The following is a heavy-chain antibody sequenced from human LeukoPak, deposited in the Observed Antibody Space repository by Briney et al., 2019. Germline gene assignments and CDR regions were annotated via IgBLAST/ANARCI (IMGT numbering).Heavy chain of an antibody. V-gene: IGHV4-4*07. Sequence: SETLSLTCTVSGGSISSYYWSWIRQPAGKGLEWIGRIYTSGSTNYNPSLKSRVTMSVDTSKNQFSLKLSSVTAADTAVYYCAKQRRYSSSWYRGDWFDPWGQGTLVTVSS. CDR1: GGSISSYY. CDR2: IYTSGST. J-gene: IGHJ5*02. D-gene: IGHD6-13*01. CDR3: AKQRRYSSSWYRGDWFDP.